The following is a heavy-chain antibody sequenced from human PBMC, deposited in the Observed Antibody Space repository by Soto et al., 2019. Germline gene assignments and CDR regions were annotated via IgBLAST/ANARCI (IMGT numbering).Heavy chain of an antibody. CDR3: VSLWSVTGSRDY. V-gene: IGHV3-72*01. J-gene: IGHJ4*02. CDR1: GLTFSDHY. CDR2: IRDRVHSYST. D-gene: IGHD1-20*01. Sequence: GGALRLSCGVSGLTFSDHYMGWVRQAPGKGLDWVGRIRDRVHSYSTEYAASVKGRFTISRDDSRNSLYLQMSSLKVEDTAVFYCVSLWSVTGSRDYWGRGTLVTVSS.